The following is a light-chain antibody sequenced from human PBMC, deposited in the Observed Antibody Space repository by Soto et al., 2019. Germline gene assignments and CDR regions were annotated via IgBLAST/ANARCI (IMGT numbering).Light chain of an antibody. Sequence: DLQMTQSPSTLSASVGDRVTITCRASQSISSWLAWYQQKPGKAPKLLIYDASSLESGVPSRFSGSGSGTEFTLTISSLQPDDFATYYCQQYNSYSPTVGQGTKVDIK. CDR3: QQYNSYSPT. CDR2: DAS. V-gene: IGKV1-5*01. J-gene: IGKJ1*01. CDR1: QSISSW.